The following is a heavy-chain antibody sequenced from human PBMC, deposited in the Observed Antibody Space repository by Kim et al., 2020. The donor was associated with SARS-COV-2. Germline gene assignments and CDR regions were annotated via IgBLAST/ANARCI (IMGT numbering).Heavy chain of an antibody. CDR3: ARGGYAQQLVVARLKMKTPKFDY. D-gene: IGHD6-13*01. J-gene: IGHJ4*02. V-gene: IGHV4-34*01. Sequence: SETLSLTCAVYGGSFSGYYWSWIRQPPGKGLEWIGEINHSGSTNYNPSLKSRVTISVDTSKNQFSLKLSSVTAADTAVYYCARGGYAQQLVVARLKMKTPKFDYWGQGTLVTVSS. CDR1: GGSFSGYY. CDR2: INHSGST.